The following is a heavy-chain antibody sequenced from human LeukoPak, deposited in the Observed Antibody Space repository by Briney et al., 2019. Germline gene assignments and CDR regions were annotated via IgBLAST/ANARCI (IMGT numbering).Heavy chain of an antibody. J-gene: IGHJ4*02. Sequence: GASVKVSCKASGYTFTSYDINWVRQATGQGLEWMGWMNPNSGNTGYAQKFQGRVTITRNTSISTAYMELSSLRSEDTAVYYCARGPSTYYDFWSGSKGHFDYWGQGTLVTVSS. V-gene: IGHV1-8*03. CDR3: ARGPSTYYDFWSGSKGHFDY. CDR2: MNPNSGNT. D-gene: IGHD3-3*01. CDR1: GYTFTSYD.